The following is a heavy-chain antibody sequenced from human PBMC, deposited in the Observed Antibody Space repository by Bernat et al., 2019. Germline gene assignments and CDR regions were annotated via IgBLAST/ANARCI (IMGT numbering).Heavy chain of an antibody. J-gene: IGHJ3*02. CDR2: IYYSGST. D-gene: IGHD2-2*01. Sequence: QVQLQESGPGLVKPSQTLSLTCTVSGGSISSGGYYWSWIRQHPGKSLEWIGYIYYSGSTYYNPSLKSRVTISVDTSKNQFSLKLSSVTAADTAVYYCARVEVGYQLQPHAFDIWGQGTIVTASS. CDR3: ARVEVGYQLQPHAFDI. CDR1: GGSISSGGYY. V-gene: IGHV4-31*03.